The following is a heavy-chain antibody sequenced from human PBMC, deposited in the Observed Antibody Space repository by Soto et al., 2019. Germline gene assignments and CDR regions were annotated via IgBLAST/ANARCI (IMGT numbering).Heavy chain of an antibody. CDR3: ARDDSGFSGSHYIDSFNY. V-gene: IGHV1-69*04. J-gene: IGHJ4*02. Sequence: SVKVSCKASGGTFSSYTISWVRQAPGQGLEWMGRIIPILGIANYAQKFQGRVTITADNSTSPAYMELSSLRSEDTAVYYCARDDSGFSGSHYIDSFNYWGQGALVTVSS. CDR2: IIPILGIA. D-gene: IGHD1-26*01. CDR1: GGTFSSYT.